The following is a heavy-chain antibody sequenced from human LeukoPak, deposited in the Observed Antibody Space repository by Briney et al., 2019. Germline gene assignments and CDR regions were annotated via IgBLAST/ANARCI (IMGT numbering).Heavy chain of an antibody. J-gene: IGHJ4*02. D-gene: IGHD1-26*01. CDR3: ARDRSSEWELLW. CDR2: INSDASST. V-gene: IGHV3-74*01. CDR1: GFTFSGYW. Sequence: GGYLRLSCAASGFTFSGYWMHWVRQAPGKGLVWVSRINSDASSTSYADSVKGRFTISRDNAKNTLYLQMNSLRAEDTAVYYCARDRSSEWELLWWGQGTLVTVSS.